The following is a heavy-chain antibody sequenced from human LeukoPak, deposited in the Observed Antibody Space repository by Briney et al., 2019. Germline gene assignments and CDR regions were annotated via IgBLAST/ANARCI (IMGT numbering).Heavy chain of an antibody. V-gene: IGHV4-39*01. CDR2: IYYTGST. Sequence: SETLSLTCTVSGGSISSSDYHWGWIRQPPGKGVEWIGSIYYTGSTYYNPSLKSRVSISVDTSNNQFSLKLSSGTAADTAVYCCARHERPGWDIDYWGQGTLVTVSS. CDR1: GGSISSSDYH. D-gene: IGHD6-19*01. J-gene: IGHJ4*02. CDR3: ARHERPGWDIDY.